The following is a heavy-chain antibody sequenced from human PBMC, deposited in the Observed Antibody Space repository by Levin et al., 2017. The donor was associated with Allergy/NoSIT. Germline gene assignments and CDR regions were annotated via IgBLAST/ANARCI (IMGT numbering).Heavy chain of an antibody. CDR3: ARDSIVGATEHPDYFDY. CDR2: ISAYNGNT. Sequence: ASVKVSCKASGYTFTSYGISWVRQAPGQGLEWMGWISAYNGNTNYAQKLQGRVTMTTDTSTSTAYMELRSLRSDDTAVYYCARDSIVGATEHPDYFDYWGQGTLVTVSS. V-gene: IGHV1-18*01. J-gene: IGHJ4*02. CDR1: GYTFTSYG. D-gene: IGHD1-26*01.